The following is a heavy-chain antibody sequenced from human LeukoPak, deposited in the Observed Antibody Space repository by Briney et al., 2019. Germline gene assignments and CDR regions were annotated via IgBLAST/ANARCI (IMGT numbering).Heavy chain of an antibody. CDR3: AKNPYEYYIDH. CDR1: GYSFTGYY. Sequence: ASVKVSCKTSGYSFTGYYMHWVRQAPGQGLEWMGSINPSSSDTNYAQKFQGRVTMTRDTSISTAYMELSRLTSDDTAVYYCAKNPYEYYIDHWGQGTLVTVSS. D-gene: IGHD5-12*01. J-gene: IGHJ4*02. V-gene: IGHV1-2*02. CDR2: INPSSSDT.